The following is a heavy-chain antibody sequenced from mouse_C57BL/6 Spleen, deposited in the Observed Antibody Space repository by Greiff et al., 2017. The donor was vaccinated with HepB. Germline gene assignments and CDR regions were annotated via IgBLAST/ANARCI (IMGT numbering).Heavy chain of an antibody. CDR2: IDPEDGDT. J-gene: IGHJ4*01. CDR1: GFNIKDYY. V-gene: IGHV14-1*01. D-gene: IGHD1-1*01. CDR3: TLYYGSSYEDYYAMDY. Sequence: EVKLMESGAELVRPGASVKLSCTASGFNIKDYYMHWVKQRPEQGLEWIGRIDPEDGDTEYAPKFQGKATMTADTSSNTAYLQLSSLTSEDTAVYYCTLYYGSSYEDYYAMDYWGQGTSVTVSS.